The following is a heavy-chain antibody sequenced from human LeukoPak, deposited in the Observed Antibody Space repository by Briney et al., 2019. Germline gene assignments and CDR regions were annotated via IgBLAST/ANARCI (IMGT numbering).Heavy chain of an antibody. CDR1: GYTFTSYD. V-gene: IGHV1-8*03. CDR2: MNPNSGNT. D-gene: IGHD5-12*01. J-gene: IGHJ4*02. CDR3: ATTVATFRTFDY. Sequence: GASVKVSCKASGYTFTSYDINWVRQATGQGLEWMGWMNPNSGNTGYAQKFQGRVTITRNTSISTAYMELSSLRSEDTAVYYCATTVATFRTFDYWGQGTLVTVSS.